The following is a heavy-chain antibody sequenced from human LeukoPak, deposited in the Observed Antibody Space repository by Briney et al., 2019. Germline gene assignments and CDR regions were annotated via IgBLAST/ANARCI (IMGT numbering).Heavy chain of an antibody. V-gene: IGHV4-59*01. CDR2: IYYSGST. CDR1: DDSISTYH. CDR3: AGGWIQPGAFDI. D-gene: IGHD5-18*01. Sequence: SETLSLTCTVSDDSISTYHWSWIRQPPGKGLEWIGYIYYSGSTNCNPSLKSRVTISVDTSKNQFSLKLSSVTAADTAVYYCAGGWIQPGAFDIWGQGTMVTVSS. J-gene: IGHJ3*02.